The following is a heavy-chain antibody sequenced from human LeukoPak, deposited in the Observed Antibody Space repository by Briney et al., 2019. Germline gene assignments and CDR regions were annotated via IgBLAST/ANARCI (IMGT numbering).Heavy chain of an antibody. V-gene: IGHV3-53*01. CDR2: IYSGGTT. CDR3: ARDGIVGATPNDAFDI. J-gene: IGHJ3*02. CDR1: GFTVSSNH. Sequence: PGGSLRLSCTPSGFTVSSNHMSWVRQAPGKGLEWVSFIYSGGTTYYADSVKGRFTISRDNSKNTLYLQMNSLRAEDTAVYYCARDGIVGATPNDAFDIWGQGTMVTVSS. D-gene: IGHD1-26*01.